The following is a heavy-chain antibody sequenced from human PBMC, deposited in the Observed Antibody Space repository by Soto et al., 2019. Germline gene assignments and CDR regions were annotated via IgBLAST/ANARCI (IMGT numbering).Heavy chain of an antibody. CDR2: IYYSGST. Sequence: SETLSLTCTVSGGSINSSSYYWGWIRQPPGKGLEWIESIYYSGSTYYNPSLKSRVTISVDTSKNQFSLKLSSVTAADTAVYYCARQVSTLLWFGELRYYYYMDVWGKGTTVTVSS. J-gene: IGHJ6*03. CDR1: GGSINSSSYY. D-gene: IGHD3-10*01. V-gene: IGHV4-39*01. CDR3: ARQVSTLLWFGELRYYYYMDV.